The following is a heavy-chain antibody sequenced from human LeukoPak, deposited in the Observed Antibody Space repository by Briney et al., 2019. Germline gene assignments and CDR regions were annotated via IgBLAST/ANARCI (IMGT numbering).Heavy chain of an antibody. CDR3: VSTSGTYRFDP. D-gene: IGHD1-26*01. CDR1: GFTLSNYW. CDR2: IKSDGSTT. Sequence: PGGSLRLSCAASGFTLSNYWMHWVRQAPGKGLVWVARIKSDGSTTTYADSVKGRFTISIDNAKNILYLQMNSLRAEDTAVYYCVSTSGTYRFDPWGQGTLVTVSS. J-gene: IGHJ5*02. V-gene: IGHV3-74*01.